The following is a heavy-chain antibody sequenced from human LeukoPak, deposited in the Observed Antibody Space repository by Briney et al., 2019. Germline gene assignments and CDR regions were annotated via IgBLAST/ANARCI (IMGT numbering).Heavy chain of an antibody. J-gene: IGHJ4*02. CDR3: ARLYGGKDY. CDR1: GGSISSSSYF. D-gene: IGHD3-16*01. V-gene: IGHV4-39*01. Sequence: MASETLSLTCTVSGGSISSSSYFWGWIRQPPGKGLEWIGNIYYSGSTYYNPSLKSRVTISVDTSKNQFSLRLSSVTAADTAVYYCARLYGGKDYWGQGTLVTVSS. CDR2: IYYSGST.